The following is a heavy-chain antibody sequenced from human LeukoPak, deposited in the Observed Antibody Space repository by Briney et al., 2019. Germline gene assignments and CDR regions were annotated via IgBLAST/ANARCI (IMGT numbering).Heavy chain of an antibody. V-gene: IGHV3-30-3*01. CDR1: GFTFSSYA. D-gene: IGHD2/OR15-2a*01. CDR2: ITYDGSNK. Sequence: GGSLRLSCAASGFTFSSYAMHWVRQAPGKGLEWVAVITYDGSNKYYADSVKGRFTISRDNSKNTLYLQMNSLRAEDTAVYYCARIKLSAFDYWGQGTLVTVSS. J-gene: IGHJ4*02. CDR3: ARIKLSAFDY.